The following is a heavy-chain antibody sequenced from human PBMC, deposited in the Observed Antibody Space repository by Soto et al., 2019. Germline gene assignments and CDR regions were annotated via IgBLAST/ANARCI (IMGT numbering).Heavy chain of an antibody. Sequence: QVQLVQSGAEVKNPGASVKVSCKASGYTFTRSGIGWARQAPGHGLEWMGWINTYNGNTNYAQNVQGRVTLTTDTSTSTAYMELRSLRSNDTAIYYCAMVDVYVTPSPQDVWGQGTTVIVSS. V-gene: IGHV1-18*01. J-gene: IGHJ6*02. CDR3: AMVDVYVTPSPQDV. CDR2: INTYNGNT. CDR1: GYTFTRSG. D-gene: IGHD3-16*01.